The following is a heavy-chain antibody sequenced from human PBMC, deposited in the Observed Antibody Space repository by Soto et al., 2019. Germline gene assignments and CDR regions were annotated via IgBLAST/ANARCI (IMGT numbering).Heavy chain of an antibody. CDR1: GGTFSSYA. Sequence: QVQLVQSGAEVKKPGSSVKVSCKASGGTFSSYAISWVRQAPGQGLEWMGGIIPIFGTANYAQKFQGRVMITADESTSTAYMELSSLRSEDTAVYYCASSSIAPPGYYYGMDVWGQGTTVTVSS. V-gene: IGHV1-69*12. D-gene: IGHD6-13*01. CDR2: IIPIFGTA. J-gene: IGHJ6*02. CDR3: ASSSIAPPGYYYGMDV.